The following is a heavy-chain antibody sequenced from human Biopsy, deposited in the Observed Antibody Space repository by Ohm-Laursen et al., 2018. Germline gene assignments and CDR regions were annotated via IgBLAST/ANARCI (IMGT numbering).Heavy chain of an antibody. V-gene: IGHV4-34*01. D-gene: IGHD3-22*01. J-gene: IGHJ6*02. CDR1: GESFNGYY. CDR3: VRGVDYYDPYHYYALDV. Sequence: SHTLSLTCAVYGESFNGYYWSWIRQTPGKGLEWIGEINHSGRTNYNPSLKSRVNISVETSKNQFSLKVRCFTAADTAVYYCVRGVDYYDPYHYYALDVWGQGTPVTVSS. CDR2: INHSGRT.